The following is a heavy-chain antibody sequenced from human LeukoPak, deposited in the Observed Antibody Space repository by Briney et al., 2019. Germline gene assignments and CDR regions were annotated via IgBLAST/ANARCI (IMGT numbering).Heavy chain of an antibody. CDR1: GFTFSSYS. Sequence: GGSLRLSCAASGFTFSSYSMNWVRQAPGKGLEWVSSISSSSSYIYYADSVKGRFTISRDNAKNSLYLQMNSLRAEDTAVYYCAKDAITLVRGVLGIWGQGTLVTVSS. V-gene: IGHV3-21*01. CDR2: ISSSSSYI. J-gene: IGHJ4*02. D-gene: IGHD3-10*01. CDR3: AKDAITLVRGVLGI.